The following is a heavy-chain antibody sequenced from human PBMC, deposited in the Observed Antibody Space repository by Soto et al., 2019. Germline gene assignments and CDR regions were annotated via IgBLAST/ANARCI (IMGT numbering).Heavy chain of an antibody. V-gene: IGHV3-30-3*01. CDR2: ISYDGSNK. CDR1: GFTFSNYA. J-gene: IGHJ6*02. Sequence: QGQLVESGGGVVQPGRSLRLSCAASGFTFSNYAMHWVRQAPGKGLEWVALISYDGSNKYGADSVKGRFTISRDNSKNTLYLQMNSLRPEDTAVYHCARDQGGTTLYYHGMDVWGQGTTVTVSS. CDR3: ARDQGGTTLYYHGMDV. D-gene: IGHD1-7*01.